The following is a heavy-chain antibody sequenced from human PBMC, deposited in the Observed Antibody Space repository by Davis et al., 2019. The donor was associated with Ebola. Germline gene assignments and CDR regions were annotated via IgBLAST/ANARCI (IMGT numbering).Heavy chain of an antibody. CDR1: GGSISSSSYY. V-gene: IGHV4-39*01. J-gene: IGHJ4*02. Sequence: MPSETLSLTCTVSGGSISSSSYYWVYIRQPPGKGLEWIGSIHYSGGTYYNPSLKSRVTISVDTSKNQFSLKVSSVTAADTAVYYCARTDDNYSYYFDDWGQGTLVTVSS. CDR3: ARTDDNYSYYFDD. D-gene: IGHD4-11*01. CDR2: IHYSGGT.